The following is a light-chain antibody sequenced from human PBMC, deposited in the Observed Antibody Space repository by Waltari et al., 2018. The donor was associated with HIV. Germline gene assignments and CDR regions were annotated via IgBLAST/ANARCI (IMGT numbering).Light chain of an antibody. V-gene: IGKV1-39*01. CDR3: QQSYNLPVT. CDR2: VAL. CDR1: QNINSY. J-gene: IGKJ4*01. Sequence: DIQLTQSPSSLSASVWARVTISCRSSQNINSYLYWYQQKPGRAPQLLLYVALNLNTWAPRRFSARGSGTDFTLTITSLQPEDFSTYFCQQSYNLPVTFGGGTKVEV.